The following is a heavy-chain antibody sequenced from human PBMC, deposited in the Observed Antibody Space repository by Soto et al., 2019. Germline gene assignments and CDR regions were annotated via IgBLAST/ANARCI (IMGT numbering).Heavy chain of an antibody. CDR1: GYTFSGHF. V-gene: IGHV1-2*02. J-gene: IGHJ1*01. Sequence: ASVKVSCKASGYTFSGHFLHWVRQAPVQGLEWRGWVNPNSGDTDYAQKFQGPVTMTRDPSISTAYMDLTRLPPDDSAVYYCAREDLVVLPAADSFHLWGQGTLVTVSS. D-gene: IGHD6-13*01. CDR3: AREDLVVLPAADSFHL. CDR2: VNPNSGDT.